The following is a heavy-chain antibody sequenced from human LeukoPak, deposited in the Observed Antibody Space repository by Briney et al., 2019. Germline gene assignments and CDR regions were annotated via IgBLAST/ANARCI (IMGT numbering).Heavy chain of an antibody. Sequence: GGSLRHSCAASGFTFSSYSMNWVRQAPGKGLEWVSSISSSSSYIYYADSVKGRFTISRVNAKNSLYLQMNSLRAEDTAVYYCARGAHSSGWYYYYYMDVWGKGATVTVSS. CDR3: ARGAHSSGWYYYYYMDV. V-gene: IGHV3-21*01. J-gene: IGHJ6*03. D-gene: IGHD6-19*01. CDR1: GFTFSSYS. CDR2: ISSSSSYI.